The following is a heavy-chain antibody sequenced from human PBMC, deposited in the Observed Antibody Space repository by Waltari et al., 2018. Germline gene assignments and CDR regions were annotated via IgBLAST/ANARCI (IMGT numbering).Heavy chain of an antibody. Sequence: QVQLQESGPGLVKPSQTLSLTCTVSGGSISSGGYYWSWIRQHPGKGLEWIGYIYYSGSTYYNPSLKSRVTISVDTSKNQFSLKVTSLTAADTAIYYCARGSFDSDSYFDVWGRGTLVTVSS. V-gene: IGHV4-31*03. D-gene: IGHD1-26*01. CDR2: IYYSGST. J-gene: IGHJ2*01. CDR3: ARGSFDSDSYFDV. CDR1: GGSISSGGYY.